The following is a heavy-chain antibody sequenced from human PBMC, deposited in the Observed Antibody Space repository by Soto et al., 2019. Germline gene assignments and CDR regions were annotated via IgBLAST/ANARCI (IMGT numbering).Heavy chain of an antibody. D-gene: IGHD3-3*01. J-gene: IGHJ4*02. V-gene: IGHV1-69*01. CDR1: GGTFRSYT. CDR3: ARDRRDDFWSGYSYYFDY. CDR2: IIPIFGTA. Sequence: AAKVSFQASGGTFRSYTIICVRQAPGQGLEWMGGIIPIFGTANYAQKFQGRVTITADESTSTAYMELSSLRSEDTAVYYCARDRRDDFWSGYSYYFDYWGQGTLVTVSS.